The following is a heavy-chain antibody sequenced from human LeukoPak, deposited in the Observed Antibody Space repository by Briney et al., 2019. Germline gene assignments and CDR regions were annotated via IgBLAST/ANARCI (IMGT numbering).Heavy chain of an antibody. CDR2: ISGSGSTI. J-gene: IGHJ6*02. CDR1: GFTFSDYY. CDR3: ARSPGGDLPYYYYGMDV. Sequence: GGSLSLSCAASGFTFSDYYMSWIRQAPGKGLEWVSYISGSGSTIYYAGSVKGRFTISRDNAKNSLYLQMNSLRAEDTAVYYCARSPGGDLPYYYYGMDVWGQGTTVTVSS. V-gene: IGHV3-11*01. D-gene: IGHD4-17*01.